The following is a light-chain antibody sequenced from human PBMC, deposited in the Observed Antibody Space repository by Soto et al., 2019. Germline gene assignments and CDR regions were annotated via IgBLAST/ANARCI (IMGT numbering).Light chain of an antibody. CDR1: QSLLDRHGYNY. CDR3: MQSTQLPPT. J-gene: IGKJ5*01. CDR2: EVS. Sequence: EIVMTQSPLSLTVTPGEPASISCRSSQSLLDRHGYNYLAWYLQKPGQSPQLLIYEVSTRVSGVPDRFSGSGSGTDFTLEISRVETDDVGIYYCMQSTQLPPTFGQGTRLEIK. V-gene: IGKV2D-29*02.